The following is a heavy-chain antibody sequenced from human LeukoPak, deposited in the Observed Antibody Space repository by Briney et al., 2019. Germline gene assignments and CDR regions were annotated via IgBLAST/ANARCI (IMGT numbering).Heavy chain of an antibody. CDR1: GGSISSSSYY. J-gene: IGHJ4*02. CDR3: ARGPGVMGTGTFYFDY. D-gene: IGHD1-7*01. Sequence: SETPSLTCTVSGGSISSSSYYWGWIRQPPGKGLEWIGSIYYSGSTYYNPSLKSRVTISVDTSKNQFSLKLSSVTAADTAVYYCARGPGVMGTGTFYFDYWGQGTLVTVSS. V-gene: IGHV4-39*07. CDR2: IYYSGST.